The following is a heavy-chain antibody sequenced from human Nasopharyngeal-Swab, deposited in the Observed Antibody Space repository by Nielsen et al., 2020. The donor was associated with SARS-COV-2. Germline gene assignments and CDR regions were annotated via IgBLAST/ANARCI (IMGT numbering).Heavy chain of an antibody. Sequence: ASVKVSCKASGYTFTSYAMHWVRQAPGQRLEWMGWINAGNGNTKYSQKFQGRVTMTRDTSTSTVYMELSSLRSEDTAVYYCARDAKAAADYFDYWGQGTLVTVSS. CDR1: GYTFTSYA. CDR2: INAGNGNT. V-gene: IGHV1-3*01. J-gene: IGHJ4*02. CDR3: ARDAKAAADYFDY. D-gene: IGHD6-13*01.